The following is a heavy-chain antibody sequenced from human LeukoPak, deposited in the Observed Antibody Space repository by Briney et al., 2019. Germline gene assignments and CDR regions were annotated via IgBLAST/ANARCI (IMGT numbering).Heavy chain of an antibody. CDR2: IYYTGST. CDR1: GVSINNYY. J-gene: IGHJ1*01. V-gene: IGHV4-59*01. D-gene: IGHD2-15*01. CDR3: ARDMGLVAASEYFQQ. Sequence: ETLSLTCAVSGVSINNYYWSWIRPPPGKGLEWIGNIYYTGSTTHNPSLKSRVTISVDTSKNQFSLSLSSVTAADTAVYYCARDMGLVAASEYFQQWGQGTLVTVSS.